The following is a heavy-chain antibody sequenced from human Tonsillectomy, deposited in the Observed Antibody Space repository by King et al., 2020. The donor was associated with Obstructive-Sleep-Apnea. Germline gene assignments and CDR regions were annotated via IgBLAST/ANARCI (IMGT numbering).Heavy chain of an antibody. CDR2: IDPGDSDT. V-gene: IGHV5-51*01. D-gene: IGHD3-9*01. J-gene: IGHJ6*02. CDR1: VYSFISYW. CDR3: ATLVGLRYFDWPFVDV. Sequence: QLVQSGAEVKKPGEALKISCKGSVYSFISYWIGWGRQMPGKSLEWMGIIDPGDSDTRYSPSFQGQVTISADKAISTAYLQWSSLKASDTAMYYCATLVGLRYFDWPFVDVWGQGTTVTVSS.